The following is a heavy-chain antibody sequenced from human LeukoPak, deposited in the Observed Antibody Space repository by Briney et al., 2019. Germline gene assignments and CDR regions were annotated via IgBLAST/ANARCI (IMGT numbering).Heavy chain of an antibody. CDR3: ARQTNWFDV. V-gene: IGHV4-59*08. CDR2: IFNSGDT. CDR1: GASISSYY. Sequence: PSETLSLTCTVSGASISSYYWSWVRQPPGKGLEWIGYIFNSGDTRYNPSLESRVTISLGTSNNQFSLKLSSVTAADTAVYYCARQTNWFDVRGQGILVTVSS. J-gene: IGHJ5*02.